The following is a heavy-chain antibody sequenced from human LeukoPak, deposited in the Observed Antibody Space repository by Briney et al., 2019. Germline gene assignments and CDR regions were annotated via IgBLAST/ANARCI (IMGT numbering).Heavy chain of an antibody. J-gene: IGHJ4*02. CDR1: RFTFSSYG. Sequence: PGGSLRLSCAASRFTFSSYGMSWVRQAPGKGLEWVAKINEDGSEKHYVGSVKGRFTISRDNAKNSLYLQMNSLRAEDTAVYYCARAAYYDFWSGYKYYFDYWGQGTLVTVSS. CDR3: ARAAYYDFWSGYKYYFDY. D-gene: IGHD3-3*01. CDR2: INEDGSEK. V-gene: IGHV3-7*01.